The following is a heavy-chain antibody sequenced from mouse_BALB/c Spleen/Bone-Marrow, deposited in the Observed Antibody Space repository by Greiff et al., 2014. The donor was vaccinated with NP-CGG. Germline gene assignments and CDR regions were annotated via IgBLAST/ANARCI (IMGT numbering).Heavy chain of an antibody. V-gene: IGHV1S81*02. Sequence: QVQLKESGGEMVKPGASVKLSCQASGYTFTRYWVHWGKERPGQGLEWVGEINPSNGRTNYNEKFKSKATLTVDKSSSTAYMQLSSLTSEDSAVYYCARRTTTVVATDYWGQGTTLTVSS. J-gene: IGHJ2*01. CDR2: INPSNGRT. CDR1: GYTFTRYW. D-gene: IGHD1-1*01. CDR3: ARRTTTVVATDY.